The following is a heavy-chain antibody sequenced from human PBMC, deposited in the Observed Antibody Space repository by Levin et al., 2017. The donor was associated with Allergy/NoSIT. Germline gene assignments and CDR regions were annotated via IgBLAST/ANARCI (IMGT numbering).Heavy chain of an antibody. D-gene: IGHD2-8*02. CDR1: GFTFSTYP. CDR3: ARDHSWSSDS. Sequence: GESLKISCAASGFTFSTYPMNWVRQAPGKGLEWISYIRGNSDAISYADSVKGRFTISRDNAQNSLYLQMNSLRAADTAVYYCARDHSWSSDSWGQGTLVTVSS. CDR2: IRGNSDAI. V-gene: IGHV3-48*04. J-gene: IGHJ4*02.